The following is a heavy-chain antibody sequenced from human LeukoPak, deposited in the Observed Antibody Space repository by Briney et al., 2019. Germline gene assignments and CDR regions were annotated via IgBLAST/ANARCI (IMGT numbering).Heavy chain of an antibody. Sequence: ASVKVSCKASGGTFSSYAISWVRQAPGQGLEWMGGIIPIFGTVNYAQKFQGRVTITTDESTSTAYMELSSLRSEDTAVYYCARGRWLAYYYYYMDVWGKGTTVTVSS. CDR1: GGTFSSYA. D-gene: IGHD6-19*01. CDR3: ARGRWLAYYYYYMDV. V-gene: IGHV1-69*05. CDR2: IIPIFGTV. J-gene: IGHJ6*03.